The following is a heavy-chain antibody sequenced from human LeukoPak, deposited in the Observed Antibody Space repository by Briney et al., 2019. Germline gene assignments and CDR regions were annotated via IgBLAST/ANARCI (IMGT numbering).Heavy chain of an antibody. Sequence: PSETLSLTCTVSGGSISSYYWSWIRQPPGKGLEWIGYIYYSGSTNYNPSLKSRVTISVDTSKNQFSLKLSSVTAADTAVYYCARQYSSGWDYFDCWGQGTLVTVSS. D-gene: IGHD6-19*01. J-gene: IGHJ4*02. V-gene: IGHV4-59*08. CDR3: ARQYSSGWDYFDC. CDR2: IYYSGST. CDR1: GGSISSYY.